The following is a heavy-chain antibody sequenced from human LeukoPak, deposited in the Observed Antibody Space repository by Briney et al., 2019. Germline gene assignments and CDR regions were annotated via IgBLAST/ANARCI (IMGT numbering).Heavy chain of an antibody. V-gene: IGHV1-2*02. CDR3: AREYYDSSGSFDY. CDR2: INPNNGGT. J-gene: IGHJ4*02. Sequence: GASVKVSCKASGYTFTGYYMHWVRQAPGQGLGWMGWINPNNGGTNYAQKFQGRVTMTRDTSISTAYMELSRLRSDDTAVYYCAREYYDSSGSFDYWGQGTLVTVSS. D-gene: IGHD3-22*01. CDR1: GYTFTGYY.